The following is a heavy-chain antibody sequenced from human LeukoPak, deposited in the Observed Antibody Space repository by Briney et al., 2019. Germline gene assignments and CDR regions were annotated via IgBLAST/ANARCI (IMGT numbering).Heavy chain of an antibody. CDR1: GVSISSNLW. CDR2: IHHSGSI. V-gene: IGHV4-4*02. CDR3: ARDGDRSFDY. Sequence: SETLSLTCAVSGVSISSNLWWTWVRQPPGKGLEWIAEIHHSGSINYNPSLKSRVTISVDKAKNQFSLNLNSVTAADTAVYYCARDGDRSFDYWGQGTLVTVSS. D-gene: IGHD3-10*01. J-gene: IGHJ4*02.